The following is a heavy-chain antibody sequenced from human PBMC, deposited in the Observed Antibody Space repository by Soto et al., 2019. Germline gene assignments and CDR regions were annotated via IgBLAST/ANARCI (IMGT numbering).Heavy chain of an antibody. CDR1: GGSISDDTYY. CDR2: IYYSGTS. D-gene: IGHD2-2*01. J-gene: IGHJ5*02. V-gene: IGHV4-39*01. CDR3: ARLHCSSPNCVPLDP. Sequence: QLQLQESGPGLVKPSETLSLTCTVTGGSISDDTYYWGWIRQPPGKGLEWIGSIYYSGTSSYNQSLKSRVTMSVDTSKKQLSLRLSSVTAADTAVYYCARLHCSSPNCVPLDPWGQGTLVTVSS.